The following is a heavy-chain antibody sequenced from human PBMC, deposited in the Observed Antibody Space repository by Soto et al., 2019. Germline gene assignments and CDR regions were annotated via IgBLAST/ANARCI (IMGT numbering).Heavy chain of an antibody. V-gene: IGHV5-51*01. CDR1: GYSFTSYW. D-gene: IGHD6-13*01. J-gene: IGHJ6*02. Sequence: EVQLVQSGAEVKKPGKSLKISCKGSGYSFTSYWIGRGRQRPGRGLEWMGIIYPGDSDTRYGPSFQGQVTISADKSISTAYLQWSSLKASDTAMYYCARTSAAGKYYYGMDVWGQGTTVTVSS. CDR2: IYPGDSDT. CDR3: ARTSAAGKYYYGMDV.